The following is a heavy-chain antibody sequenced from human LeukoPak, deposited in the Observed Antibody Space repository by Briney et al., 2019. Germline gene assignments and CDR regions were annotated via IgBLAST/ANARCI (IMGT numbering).Heavy chain of an antibody. V-gene: IGHV1-18*01. CDR1: GYTFTSYG. CDR3: ARSGRGTYYYFDL. J-gene: IGHJ4*02. D-gene: IGHD5-12*01. Sequence: ASVKVSCKASGYTFTSYGISWVRQAPGQGLEWMGWISGYNGNTNYAQKFLGRVSMTADTSTSTAYMELRSLTSDDTAVYYCARSGRGTYYYFDLWGLGTLVTVSS. CDR2: ISGYNGNT.